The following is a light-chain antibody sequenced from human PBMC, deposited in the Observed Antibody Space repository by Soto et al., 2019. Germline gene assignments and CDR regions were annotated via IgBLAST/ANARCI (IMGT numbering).Light chain of an antibody. CDR1: SSDVGSYNL. CDR2: EGS. CDR3: CSYAGSSIL. J-gene: IGLJ1*01. V-gene: IGLV2-23*01. Sequence: QSALTQPASVSGSPGQSITISCTGTSSDVGSYNLVSWYQQHPGKAPKLMIYEGSKRPSGVSNCFSGSKSGNTASLTISGLQAEDEADYYCCSYAGSSILFGTGTKVTVL.